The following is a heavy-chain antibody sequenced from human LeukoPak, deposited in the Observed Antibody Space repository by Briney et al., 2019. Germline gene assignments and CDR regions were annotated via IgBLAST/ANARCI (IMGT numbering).Heavy chain of an antibody. CDR3: ARHKMVRGIGYYYYMDV. J-gene: IGHJ6*03. Sequence: SETLSLTCTVSGGSISSSSYYWGWIRQPPGKGLEWIGSIYYSGSTYYNPSLKSRVIISIDTSENQFSLKLSSVTAADTAVFYCARHKMVRGIGYYYYMDVWGKGTTVTISS. D-gene: IGHD3-10*01. V-gene: IGHV4-39*01. CDR2: IYYSGST. CDR1: GGSISSSSYY.